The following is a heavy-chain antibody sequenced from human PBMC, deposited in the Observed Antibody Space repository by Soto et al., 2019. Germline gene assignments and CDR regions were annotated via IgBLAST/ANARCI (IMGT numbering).Heavy chain of an antibody. CDR3: TTDRSEGGYTYGLFDY. Sequence: EVQLVESGGDLVKPGGSLRLSCAASGFTFSNAWMSWVRQGPGKGLEWVGRMKSKTDGGTTDYAAPVKGRFTISRDDSKNTLYLQMNSLKTEDTAVYYCTTDRSEGGYTYGLFDYWGQGTLVTVSS. J-gene: IGHJ4*02. CDR2: MKSKTDGGTT. V-gene: IGHV3-15*01. D-gene: IGHD5-18*01. CDR1: GFTFSNAW.